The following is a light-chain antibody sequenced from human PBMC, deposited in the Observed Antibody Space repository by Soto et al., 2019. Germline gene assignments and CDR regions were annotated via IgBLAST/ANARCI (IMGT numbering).Light chain of an antibody. J-gene: IGLJ1*01. CDR2: DVT. Sequence: QSALTQAPSASWSPGQSVTISCAGTSNDVGRFNYVSWYQHHPGKAPKLIIYDVTKRPSGVPDRFSGSKSGNTAYLTVSGLQAEDEADYFCSSFVHGTSYVFGTGTKLTVL. CDR3: SSFVHGTSYV. V-gene: IGLV2-8*01. CDR1: SNDVGRFNY.